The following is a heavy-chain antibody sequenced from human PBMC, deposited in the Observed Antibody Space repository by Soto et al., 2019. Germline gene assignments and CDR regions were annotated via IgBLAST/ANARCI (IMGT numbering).Heavy chain of an antibody. D-gene: IGHD3-10*01. CDR3: ARGLYDRLLWFGELLYMDV. Sequence: ASVKVSCKACVYTFTSYDINWVRHATGQGLEGMGWMNPNSGNTGYAQKFQGRVTMTRNTSISTAYMELSSLRSEDTAVYYCARGLYDRLLWFGELLYMDVWGKGTTVTVSS. CDR1: VYTFTSYD. CDR2: MNPNSGNT. V-gene: IGHV1-8*01. J-gene: IGHJ6*03.